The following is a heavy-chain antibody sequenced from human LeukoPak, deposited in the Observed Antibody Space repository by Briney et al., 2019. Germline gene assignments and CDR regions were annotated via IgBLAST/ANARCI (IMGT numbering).Heavy chain of an antibody. CDR3: AKDQSSYCGGDCNPDY. J-gene: IGHJ4*02. Sequence: GGSLRLSCIASGFTFSHYGMHWVRQAPGKGLEWVAVISYDGSNKYYADSVKGRFTISRDNSKNTLYLQMNSLRAEDTAVYYCAKDQSSYCGGDCNPDYWGQGTRVTVSS. CDR2: ISYDGSNK. CDR1: GFTFSHYG. D-gene: IGHD2-21*02. V-gene: IGHV3-30*18.